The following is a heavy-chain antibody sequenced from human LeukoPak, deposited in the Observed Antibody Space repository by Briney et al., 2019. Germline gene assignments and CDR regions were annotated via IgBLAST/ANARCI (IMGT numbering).Heavy chain of an antibody. CDR1: GFTVSSNY. J-gene: IGHJ4*02. D-gene: IGHD5-24*01. Sequence: GGSLRLSCAASGFTVSSNYMSWVRQAPGKGLEWVSVIYSGGSTYYADSVKGRFTISRDNSKNTLYLQMNSLRAEDTAVYYCARRSEIRRDGYKEDWGQGTLVTVSS. CDR2: IYSGGST. CDR3: ARRSEIRRDGYKED. V-gene: IGHV3-66*02.